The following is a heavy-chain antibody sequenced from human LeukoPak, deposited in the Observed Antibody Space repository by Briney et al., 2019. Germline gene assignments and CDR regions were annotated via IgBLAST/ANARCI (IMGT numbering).Heavy chain of an antibody. CDR3: AKDMLYSSGWFHYYYYGMDV. D-gene: IGHD6-19*01. Sequence: GGSLRLSCAASGFTFSSYWMSWVRQAPGKGLEWVANIKQDGSEKYYVDSVKGRFTISRDNSKNSLYLQMNSLRAEDTALYYCAKDMLYSSGWFHYYYYGMDVWGQGTTVTVSS. CDR1: GFTFSSYW. V-gene: IGHV3-7*03. J-gene: IGHJ6*02. CDR2: IKQDGSEK.